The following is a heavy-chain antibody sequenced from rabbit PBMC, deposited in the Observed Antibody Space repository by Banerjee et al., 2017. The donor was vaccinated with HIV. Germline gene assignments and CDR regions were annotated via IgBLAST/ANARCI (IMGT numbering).Heavy chain of an antibody. J-gene: IGHJ4*01. CDR1: GFSFSSRYY. CDR3: ARGNTAGYPGYGYAVYFNL. D-gene: IGHD7-1*01. CDR2: IYTGSGST. V-gene: IGHV1S45*01. Sequence: QEQLVESGGGLVQPGGSLTLTCTASGFSFSSRYYMCWVRQAPGKGLEWIGCIYTGSGSTYYASWAKGRFTISKTSSTTVTLQMTSLTAADTATYFCARGNTAGYPGYGYAVYFNLWGPGTLVTVS.